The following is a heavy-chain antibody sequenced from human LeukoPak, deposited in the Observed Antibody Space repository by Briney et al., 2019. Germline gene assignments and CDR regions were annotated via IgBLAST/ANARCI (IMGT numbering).Heavy chain of an antibody. D-gene: IGHD1-26*01. Sequence: GGSLRLSCAASGFTFSTYWMHWVRQAPGKGLEWVSAISGSGGSTYYADSVKGRFTISRDNSKNTLYLQVNSLRAEDTAVYYCAKDAEGATDYFDYWGQGTLVTVSS. J-gene: IGHJ4*02. CDR1: GFTFSTYW. V-gene: IGHV3-23*01. CDR3: AKDAEGATDYFDY. CDR2: ISGSGGST.